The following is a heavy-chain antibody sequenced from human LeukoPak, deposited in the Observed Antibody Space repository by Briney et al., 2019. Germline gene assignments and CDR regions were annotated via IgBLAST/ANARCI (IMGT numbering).Heavy chain of an antibody. J-gene: IGHJ4*02. CDR1: GFTLSSCW. CDR3: ARDGRGPDY. CDR2: IESDGRT. V-gene: IGHV3-74*01. D-gene: IGHD3/OR15-3a*01. Sequence: GSLRLSCAASGFTLSSCWMHWVRQVPGKGLVSVSRIESDGRTAYADSVKGRFIISRDNAKNTLYLQMNSLRVEDTAVYYCARDGRGPDYWGQGTLVTVSS.